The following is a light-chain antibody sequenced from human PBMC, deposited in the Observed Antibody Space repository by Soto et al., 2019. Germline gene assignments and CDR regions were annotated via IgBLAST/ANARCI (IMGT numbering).Light chain of an antibody. J-gene: IGLJ3*02. V-gene: IGLV6-57*03. CDR3: QSYDSSTNWV. CDR2: EDN. CDR1: SGSIASNY. Sequence: NFMLTQPHSVSESPGKTVTIPCTRSSGSIASNYVQWYQQRPGSAPTTVIYEDNQRPSGVPDRFSGSIDSSSNSASLTISGLKTEDEADYYCQSYDSSTNWVFGGGTKLTVL.